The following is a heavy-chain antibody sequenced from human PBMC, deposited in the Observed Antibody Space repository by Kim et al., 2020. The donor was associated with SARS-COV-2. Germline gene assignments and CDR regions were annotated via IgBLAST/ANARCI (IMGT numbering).Heavy chain of an antibody. CDR3: ARRGEITIFGVVTHNW. D-gene: IGHD3-3*01. Sequence: SETLSLTCTVSGGSISSSSYYWGWIRQPPGKGLEWIGSIYYSGSTYYNPSLKSRVTISVDTSKNQFSLKLSSVTAADTAVYYCARRGEITIFGVVTHNW. CDR2: IYYSGST. CDR1: GGSISSSSYY. V-gene: IGHV4-39*01. J-gene: IGHJ5*01.